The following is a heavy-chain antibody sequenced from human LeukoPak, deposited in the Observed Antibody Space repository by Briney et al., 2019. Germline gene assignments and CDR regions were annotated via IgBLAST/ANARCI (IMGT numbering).Heavy chain of an antibody. CDR2: ISAYNGNT. J-gene: IGHJ6*03. CDR3: ARWAPSGDRDYYYYFMDV. CDR1: GYTFSSHG. D-gene: IGHD2-21*02. Sequence: ASVKVSCKASGYTFSSHGVGWVRQAPGQGLEWMGWISAYNGNTNYAQNFQGRLTMTTDTSTSTAYMELRSLRSDDTAVYYCARWAPSGDRDYYYYFMDVWDKGTTVTVSS. V-gene: IGHV1-18*01.